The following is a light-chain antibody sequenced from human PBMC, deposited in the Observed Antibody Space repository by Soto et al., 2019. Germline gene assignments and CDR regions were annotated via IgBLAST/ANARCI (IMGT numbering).Light chain of an antibody. CDR1: SSDVGGYNS. CDR2: DVA. V-gene: IGLV2-14*03. Sequence: QSALTQPASVSGSPGQSITISCTGTSSDVGGYNSVSWYQHHPGKAPKLILYDVADRPSGVSYRFSGSKSGNTASLTNSGLQAVEEADYYCSTYTSSSTTVFGTGTKVTVL. CDR3: STYTSSSTTV. J-gene: IGLJ1*01.